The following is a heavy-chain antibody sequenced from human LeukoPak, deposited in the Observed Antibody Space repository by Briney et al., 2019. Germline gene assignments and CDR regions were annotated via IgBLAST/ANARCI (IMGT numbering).Heavy chain of an antibody. CDR2: VWYDGSEK. CDR3: ARDRGDPDYYFDQ. Sequence: GGSLRLSCAASGFTFSSYGIHWVRHAPGKGLEWVAVVWYDGSEKYYADSVKGRFTISRDNSKNTLYLQMNSLRAEDTAIYYCARDRGDPDYYFDQWGQGTLVTVSS. CDR1: GFTFSSYG. J-gene: IGHJ4*02. V-gene: IGHV3-33*01. D-gene: IGHD7-27*01.